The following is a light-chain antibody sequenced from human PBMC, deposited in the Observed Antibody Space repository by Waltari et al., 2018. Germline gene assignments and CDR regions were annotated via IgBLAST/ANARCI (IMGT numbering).Light chain of an antibody. CDR3: CSYAGSSNSV. V-gene: IGLV2-8*01. J-gene: IGLJ3*02. CDR2: DVG. Sequence: QSALTQPPSASGSPGQSVTISCTGTSGDVGSYNYVSWYQQEPGKGPKLIIYDVGKRPSGVPDRFAGSKSGNTAALTVSGRQAEDEADYYCCSYAGSSNSVFGGGTKLTVL. CDR1: SGDVGSYNY.